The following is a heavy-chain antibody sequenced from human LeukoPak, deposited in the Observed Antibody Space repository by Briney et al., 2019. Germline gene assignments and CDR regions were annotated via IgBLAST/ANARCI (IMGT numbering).Heavy chain of an antibody. Sequence: SVKVSCKASGGTFSSYAISWVRQAPGQGLEWMGGIIPIFGTASYAQKFQGRVTITADESTSTAYMELSSLRSEDTAVYYCARVVLRGYYYDRTYYFDYWGQGTLVTVSS. V-gene: IGHV1-69*13. CDR1: GGTFSSYA. CDR2: IIPIFGTA. CDR3: ARVVLRGYYYDRTYYFDY. D-gene: IGHD3-22*01. J-gene: IGHJ4*02.